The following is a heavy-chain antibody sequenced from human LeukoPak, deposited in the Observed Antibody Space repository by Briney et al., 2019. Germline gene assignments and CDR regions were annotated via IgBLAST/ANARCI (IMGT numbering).Heavy chain of an antibody. CDR2: ISASGGST. J-gene: IGHJ3*02. Sequence: PGGSLRLSCAASGLTFSRYAMSWVRQAPGKGLEWVSAISASGGSTYYADSVKGRFTISRDNSKNTLYLQMNSLRVEDTAVYYCAKEVHYFDTSGLYSFAFDIWGQGTMVTVPS. D-gene: IGHD3-22*01. CDR1: GLTFSRYA. CDR3: AKEVHYFDTSGLYSFAFDI. V-gene: IGHV3-23*01.